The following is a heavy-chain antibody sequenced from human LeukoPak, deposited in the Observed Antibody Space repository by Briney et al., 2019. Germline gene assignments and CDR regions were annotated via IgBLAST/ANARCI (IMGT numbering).Heavy chain of an antibody. V-gene: IGHV3-33*01. J-gene: IGHJ4*02. CDR1: GFTFSSYG. CDR2: IWYDGSNK. D-gene: IGHD6-19*01. CDR3: ARDQEQWLAHPISFDY. Sequence: GGSLRLSCAASGFTFSSYGMHWVRQAPGKGLEWVAVIWYDGSNKYYADSVKGRFTFSRDNSKNTLYLQMNSLRAEDTAVYYCARDQEQWLAHPISFDYWGQGTLVTVSS.